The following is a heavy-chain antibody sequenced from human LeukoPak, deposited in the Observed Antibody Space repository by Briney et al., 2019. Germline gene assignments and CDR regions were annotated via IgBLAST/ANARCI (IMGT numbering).Heavy chain of an antibody. CDR1: GFTYRSYS. V-gene: IGHV3-21*01. CDR2: NSSSISYI. D-gene: IGHD5-24*01. J-gene: IGHJ3*02. Sequence: GGSLRLFCAASGFTYRSYSMNWVRQAPGKGLEWVSSNSSSISYIYYADSVTGRFTISRDNAKNSLHLQMNSLRAEDTAVYYCARSGRDGYNWDAFDIWGQGTMVTISS. CDR3: ARSGRDGYNWDAFDI.